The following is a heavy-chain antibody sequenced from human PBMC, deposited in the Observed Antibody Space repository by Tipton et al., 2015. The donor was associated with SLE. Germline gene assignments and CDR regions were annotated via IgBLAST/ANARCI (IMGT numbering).Heavy chain of an antibody. CDR1: GGSISSYY. CDR3: ARLSISGDYFNWVDP. J-gene: IGHJ5*02. V-gene: IGHV4-59*08. Sequence: TLSLTCTVSGGSISSYYWSWIRQPAGKGLEWIGYIYYSGSTNYNPSLKSRVTVSVDTSKNRFSLKMSSVTAADTAVYYCARLSISGDYFNWVDPWGQGTLVTVSS. D-gene: IGHD4-17*01. CDR2: IYYSGST.